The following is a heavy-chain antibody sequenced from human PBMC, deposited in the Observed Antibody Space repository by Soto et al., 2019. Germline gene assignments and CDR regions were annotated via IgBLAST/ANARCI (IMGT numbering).Heavy chain of an antibody. CDR3: AKPPQNYYDSSGQEPYGMDV. D-gene: IGHD3-22*01. CDR1: GFTFSSYW. V-gene: IGHV3-30*18. J-gene: IGHJ6*02. Sequence: PGGSLRLSCAASGFTFSSYWMHWVRQAPGKGLEWVSVISNDGSNKYYADSVKGRFTISRDNSKNTLYLQMNSLRAEDTAVYYCAKPPQNYYDSSGQEPYGMDVWGQGTTVIVSS. CDR2: ISNDGSNK.